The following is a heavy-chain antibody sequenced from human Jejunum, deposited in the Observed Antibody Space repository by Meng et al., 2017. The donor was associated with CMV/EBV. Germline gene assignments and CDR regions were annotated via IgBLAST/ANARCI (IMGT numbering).Heavy chain of an antibody. J-gene: IGHJ4*02. V-gene: IGHV3-23*01. CDR1: SNYA. CDR3: ATPPRNYNSNWYTYSFAY. CDR2: ISSSGDNT. D-gene: IGHD6-13*01. Sequence: SNYAMKWVRQPPGKGLEWVSGISSSGDNTNYADSVKGRFTISRDNSQNTLDLQMNSLRAEDTAVYYCATPPRNYNSNWYTYSFAYWGQGTRVTVSS.